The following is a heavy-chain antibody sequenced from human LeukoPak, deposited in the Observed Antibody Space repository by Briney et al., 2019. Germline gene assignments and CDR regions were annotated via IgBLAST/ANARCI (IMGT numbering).Heavy chain of an antibody. CDR1: GYTFTGYY. J-gene: IGHJ5*02. CDR3: ARDIVMVTYWFDP. CDR2: INPNSGGT. V-gene: IGHV1-2*02. D-gene: IGHD5-18*01. Sequence: ASVKVSCKASGYTFTGYYMHWVRQAPGQGLEWMGWINPNSGGTNYAQKFQGRVAMTRDTSISTAYMELSRLRSDDTAVYYCARDIVMVTYWFDPWGQGTLVTVSS.